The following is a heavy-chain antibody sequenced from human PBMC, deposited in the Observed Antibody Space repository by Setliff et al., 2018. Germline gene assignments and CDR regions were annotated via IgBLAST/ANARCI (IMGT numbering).Heavy chain of an antibody. CDR3: ARGRGLEWLPESWFEP. CDR1: GDSINSGTYY. CDR2: IYTGGST. Sequence: PSETLSLTCSVSGDSINSGTYYWSWFRQSAGKGLEWIGRIYTGGSTNYNPSLKSRVTISLDTSKNHFSLTLTSVTAADTAVYYCARGRGLEWLPESWFEPWGQGTLVTVSS. D-gene: IGHD3-3*01. J-gene: IGHJ5*02. V-gene: IGHV4-61*02.